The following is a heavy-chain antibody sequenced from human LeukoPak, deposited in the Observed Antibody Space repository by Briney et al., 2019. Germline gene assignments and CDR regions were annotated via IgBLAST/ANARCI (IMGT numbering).Heavy chain of an antibody. J-gene: IGHJ4*02. D-gene: IGHD4/OR15-4a*01. Sequence: GGSLRLSCAASGFSFSSYSMNWVRQAPGKGLEWVSSITSSSSYIYYADSVKGRFTISRDNAKNSLYLQMNSLRAEDTAVYYCARTYVSSTIAMGYWGQGTLVTVSS. CDR2: ITSSSSYI. CDR1: GFSFSSYS. V-gene: IGHV3-21*01. CDR3: ARTYVSSTIAMGY.